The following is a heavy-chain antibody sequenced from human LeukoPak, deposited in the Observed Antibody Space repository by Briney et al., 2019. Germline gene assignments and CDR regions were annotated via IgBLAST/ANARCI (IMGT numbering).Heavy chain of an antibody. V-gene: IGHV1-2*02. CDR2: INPNNCGT. J-gene: IGHJ4*02. CDR1: GYTFTGYY. CDR3: ASLSLCSQGIPY. Sequence: ASVTLFCKASGYTFTGYYMHWVRQAPGQGLEWMGWINPNNCGTNYAQKFQGRVTMTRDTSISTVYMELSRRRSDDTAVYYCASLSLCSQGIPYWGQGTLVTVSS. D-gene: IGHD3-10*02.